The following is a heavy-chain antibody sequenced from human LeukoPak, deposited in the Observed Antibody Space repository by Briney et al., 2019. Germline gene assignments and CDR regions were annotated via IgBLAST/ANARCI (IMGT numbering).Heavy chain of an antibody. J-gene: IGHJ4*02. V-gene: IGHV3-23*01. CDR1: GFTFSRHA. CDR3: ATAYYDDSRGYDPLDY. CDR2: ISGSGGFT. Sequence: GGSLRLSCAPSGFTFSRHAMSGVRQATGKGLEWVSGISGSGGFTYYADSVKGRFTLSRYNSKNTLYLQMNSRRPQDTAVYYCATAYYDDSRGYDPLDYWGQGTLVTVSS. D-gene: IGHD3-22*01.